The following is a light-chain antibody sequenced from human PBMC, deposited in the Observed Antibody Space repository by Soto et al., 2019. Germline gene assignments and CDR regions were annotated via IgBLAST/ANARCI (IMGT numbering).Light chain of an antibody. V-gene: IGKV1-12*01. CDR3: QQSNSFPLT. Sequence: DIQMTESPSSVSASVGDRVTITCRASQGISSRLAWYQQKPGKAPNLLIYAASSLQSGVPSRFSGSGSETDFTLTIGSLQPEDFATYYCQQSNSFPLTFGGGTKVEIK. CDR2: AAS. J-gene: IGKJ4*01. CDR1: QGISSR.